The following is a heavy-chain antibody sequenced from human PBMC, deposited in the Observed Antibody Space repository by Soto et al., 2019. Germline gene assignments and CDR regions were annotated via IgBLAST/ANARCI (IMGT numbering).Heavy chain of an antibody. Sequence: SGVKVSRKGSVCTVSSYGISWVRQDPGQGLESMGGIIPIFGTANYAQKFQGRVPITADESTSTASMELSSLRSEDPAVYYCASQMDVGGSYEHYYCMDVWGQGTTVTVSS. J-gene: IGHJ6*02. CDR1: VCTVSSYG. CDR2: IIPIFGTA. CDR3: ASQMDVGGSYEHYYCMDV. D-gene: IGHD3-3*01. V-gene: IGHV1-69*13.